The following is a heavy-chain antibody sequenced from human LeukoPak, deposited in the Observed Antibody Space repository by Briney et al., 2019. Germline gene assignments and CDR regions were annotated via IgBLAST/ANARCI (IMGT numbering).Heavy chain of an antibody. D-gene: IGHD3-22*01. CDR1: GGSISSGSYY. V-gene: IGHV4-61*09. CDR2: IGST. Sequence: SETLSLTCTVSGGSISSGSYYWSWIRQPAGKELEWVGHIGSTNYNPSLKSRVTISVDTSKNQFSLKLSSVTAADTAVYYCARGLNYYDSSGRPHWYFDLWGRGTLVTVSS. J-gene: IGHJ2*01. CDR3: ARGLNYYDSSGRPHWYFDL.